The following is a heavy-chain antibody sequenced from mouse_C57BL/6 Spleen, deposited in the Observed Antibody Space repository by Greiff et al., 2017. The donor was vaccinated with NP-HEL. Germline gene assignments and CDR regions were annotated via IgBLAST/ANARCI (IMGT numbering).Heavy chain of an antibody. CDR2: IYPGDGDT. J-gene: IGHJ4*01. V-gene: IGHV1-82*01. CDR1: GYAFSSSW. Sequence: VKLMESGPELVKPGASVKISCKASGYAFSSSWMNWVKQRPGKGLEWIGRIYPGDGDTNYNGKFKGKATLTADKSSSTAYMQLSSLTSEDSAVYFCAITTVVATSMDYWGQGTSVTVSS. D-gene: IGHD1-1*01. CDR3: AITTVVATSMDY.